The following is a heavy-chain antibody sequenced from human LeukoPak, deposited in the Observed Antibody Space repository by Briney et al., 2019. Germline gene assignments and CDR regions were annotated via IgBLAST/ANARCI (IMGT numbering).Heavy chain of an antibody. V-gene: IGHV3-23*01. CDR1: GFTFSSYA. CDR2: ISGSGGST. D-gene: IGHD3-22*01. J-gene: IGHJ4*02. Sequence: GGSLRLSCAASGFTFSSYAMSWVRQAPGKGLEWVSAISGSGGSTYCADSVKGRFTISRDNSKNTLYLQMNSLRAEDTAVYYCAKYYYDSSGAYYFDYWGQGTLVTVSS. CDR3: AKYYYDSSGAYYFDY.